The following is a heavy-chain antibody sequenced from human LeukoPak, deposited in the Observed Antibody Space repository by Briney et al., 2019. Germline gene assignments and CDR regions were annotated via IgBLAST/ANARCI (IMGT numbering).Heavy chain of an antibody. CDR1: GFTFSSYA. D-gene: IGHD1-26*01. CDR3: AKSDRVGATTNYYYGMDV. J-gene: IGHJ6*02. V-gene: IGHV3-23*01. CDR2: ICGSGGST. Sequence: TGGSLRLSCAASGFTFSSYAMSWVRQAPGKGLEWVSAICGSGGSTYYADSVKGRFTISRDNSKNTLYLQMNGLRAEDTAVYYCAKSDRVGATTNYYYGMDVWGQGTTVTVSS.